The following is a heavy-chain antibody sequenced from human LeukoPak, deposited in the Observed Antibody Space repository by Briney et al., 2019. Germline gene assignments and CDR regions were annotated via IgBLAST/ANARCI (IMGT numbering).Heavy chain of an antibody. CDR2: IYYSGST. V-gene: IGHV4-59*11. CDR3: ARVAVAADLFFDY. J-gene: IGHJ4*02. D-gene: IGHD6-13*01. Sequence: PSETLSLTCTVSGASISSHHWSWIRQPPGKGLEWIGYIYYSGSTNYNPSLKSRVTISVDTSKNQFSLKLSSVTAADTAVYYCARVAVAADLFFDYWGQGTLVTVSS. CDR1: GASISSHH.